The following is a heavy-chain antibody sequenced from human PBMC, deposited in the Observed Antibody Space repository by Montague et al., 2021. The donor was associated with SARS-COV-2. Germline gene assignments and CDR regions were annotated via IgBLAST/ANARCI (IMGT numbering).Heavy chain of an antibody. CDR1: GGSISNYY. V-gene: IGHV4-59*01. CDR2: IYYGGST. J-gene: IGHJ6*02. D-gene: IGHD3-22*01. Sequence: SETLSLTCTVSGGSISNYYWSWIRQPPGRGLEWIGYIYYGGSTDYSPSLKSRVTISLDTSKNQFSLKLTSVTAADTAVYYCARGGGYYNYGLDVWGPGTTVTVSS. CDR3: ARGGGYYNYGLDV.